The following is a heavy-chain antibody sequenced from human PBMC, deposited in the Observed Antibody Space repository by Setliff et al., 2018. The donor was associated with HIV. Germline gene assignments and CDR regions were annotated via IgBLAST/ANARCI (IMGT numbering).Heavy chain of an antibody. Sequence: GGSLRLSCEASGFTFSSYGMSWVRQAPGKGLEWVAVISYDGNNKYYAGSVKGRFTISRDNAKNSLYLQMNSLRAEDTAVYYCAKVATWTGTTYYFESWGQGTLVTVSS. CDR2: ISYDGNNK. D-gene: IGHD1-1*01. V-gene: IGHV3-30*18. J-gene: IGHJ4*02. CDR1: GFTFSSYG. CDR3: AKVATWTGTTYYFES.